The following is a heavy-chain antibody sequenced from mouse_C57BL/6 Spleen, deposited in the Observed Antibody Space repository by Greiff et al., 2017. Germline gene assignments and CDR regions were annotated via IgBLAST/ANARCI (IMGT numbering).Heavy chain of an antibody. CDR1: GFTFTSYW. D-gene: IGHD1-1*01. Sequence: VQLQQPGAELVKPGASVKMSCTASGFTFTSYWITWVKQRPGQGLEWIGDIYPGSGSTNYNEKFKGKATLTVDTSSSTAYLQLSSLTSEDTAVFYCARSIAAVEVDFGCWGQGTTLSV. CDR2: IYPGSGST. J-gene: IGHJ2*01. CDR3: ARSIAAVEVDFGC. V-gene: IGHV1-55*01.